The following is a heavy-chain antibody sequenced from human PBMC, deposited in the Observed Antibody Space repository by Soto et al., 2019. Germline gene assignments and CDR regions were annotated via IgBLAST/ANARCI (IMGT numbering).Heavy chain of an antibody. V-gene: IGHV1-8*01. CDR2: MNPDSGNT. J-gene: IGHJ5*02. D-gene: IGHD3-16*01. CDR1: GYTFTNYD. CDR3: ARGRFRRTWFDP. Sequence: QVQLVQSGAEMKKPGASVKVSCKASGYTFTNYDIHWVRQATGQGLEWMGWMNPDSGNTGQSKQFQGRVTMTRDTSISTAYLEMSNLRSEDTAVYYCARGRFRRTWFDPWGQGSLVTVSS.